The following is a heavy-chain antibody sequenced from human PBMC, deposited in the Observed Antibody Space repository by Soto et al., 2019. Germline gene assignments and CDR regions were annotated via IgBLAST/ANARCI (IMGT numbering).Heavy chain of an antibody. Sequence: PGESLKISCKGSGYSFTSYWISWVRQMPGKGLEWMGRIDPSDSYTNYSPSFQGHVTISADKSISTAYLQWSSLKASDTAMYYCANLDGGSGSYEAFDIWGQGTMVTVSS. CDR3: ANLDGGSGSYEAFDI. V-gene: IGHV5-10-1*01. D-gene: IGHD3-10*01. CDR1: GYSFTSYW. J-gene: IGHJ3*02. CDR2: IDPSDSYT.